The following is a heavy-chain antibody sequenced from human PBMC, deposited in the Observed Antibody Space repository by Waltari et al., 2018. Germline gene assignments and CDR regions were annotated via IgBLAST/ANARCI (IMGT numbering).Heavy chain of an antibody. CDR2: IHSRGST. D-gene: IGHD3-22*01. J-gene: IGHJ3*02. CDR3: AREASSGYLRDHAFDI. Sequence: QVQLQASGPGLVKPSETLSLTCTVSGGSISSYYWSWIRQPPGKGLEWIGYIHSRGSTNHNPPLKRRVTMSVDTSKNQFSLKLSSVTAADTAVDYCAREASSGYLRDHAFDIWGQGTMVTVSS. CDR1: GGSISSYY. V-gene: IGHV4-59*01.